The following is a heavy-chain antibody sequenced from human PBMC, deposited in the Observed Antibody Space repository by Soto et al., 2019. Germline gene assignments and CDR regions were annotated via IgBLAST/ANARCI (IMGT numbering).Heavy chain of an antibody. J-gene: IGHJ6*02. D-gene: IGHD5-18*01. CDR3: ARTPVRGTAMVIRYGMDV. V-gene: IGHV3-33*01. CDR1: GLTFSNYG. CDR2: IWYDGSNI. Sequence: GSLRLSCTASGLTFSNYGMHWVRQAPGKGLEWVAVIWYDGSNIYYADSVKGRFTISRDNSKNTLYLQMNSLRTEDTAVYYCARTPVRGTAMVIRYGMDVWGQGTTVTVSS.